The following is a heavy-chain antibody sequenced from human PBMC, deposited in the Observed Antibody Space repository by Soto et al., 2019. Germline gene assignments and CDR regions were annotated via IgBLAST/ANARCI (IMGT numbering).Heavy chain of an antibody. J-gene: IGHJ3*02. Sequence: GGSLRLSCAASGFTFDDYAMYWVRQAPGKGLEWVSGISWNSGSIGYADSVKGRFTISRDNAKNSLYLQMNSLRAEDTALYYCAAIVPAAPGAFDIWGQGTMVTVSS. D-gene: IGHD2-2*01. V-gene: IGHV3-9*01. CDR2: ISWNSGSI. CDR3: AAIVPAAPGAFDI. CDR1: GFTFDDYA.